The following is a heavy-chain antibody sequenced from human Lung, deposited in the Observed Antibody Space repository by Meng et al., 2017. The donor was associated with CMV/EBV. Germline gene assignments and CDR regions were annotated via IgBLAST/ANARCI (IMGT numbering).Heavy chain of an antibody. D-gene: IGHD3-9*01. CDR3: AREFSSGYLYFDF. Sequence: GEXXKISCAASGFTFSSYHMSWVRQAPGKGLEWVSSITSSDTYKYYPDSLKGRFTISRDNARKLLYLQINNLRAEDTAVYYCAREFSSGYLYFDFWGQG. V-gene: IGHV3-21*01. J-gene: IGHJ4*02. CDR2: ITSSDTYK. CDR1: GFTFSSYH.